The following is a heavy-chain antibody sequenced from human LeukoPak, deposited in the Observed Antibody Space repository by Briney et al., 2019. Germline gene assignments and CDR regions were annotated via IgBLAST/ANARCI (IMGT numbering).Heavy chain of an antibody. CDR1: GYTFTEYY. CDR3: ATGNSGCYGYFDY. J-gene: IGHJ4*02. CDR2: VDPEDGET. V-gene: IGHV1-69-2*01. Sequence: ASVKVSCKVSGYTFTEYYMNWVEQAAGKGGEWMGLVDPEDGETIYAKKCQGRVTITAGKSTDTAYMELSSLRSEDTAVYYCATGNSGCYGYFDYWGQGTLVTVSS. D-gene: IGHD1-26*01.